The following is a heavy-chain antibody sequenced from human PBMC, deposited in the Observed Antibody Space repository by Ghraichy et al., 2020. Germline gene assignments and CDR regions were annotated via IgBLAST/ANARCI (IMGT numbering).Heavy chain of an antibody. V-gene: IGHV1-2*06. J-gene: IGHJ4*02. CDR2: INPNSGGT. Sequence: ASVKVSCKASGYTFTGYYMHWVRQAPGQGLEWMGRINPNSGGTNYAQKFQGRVTMTRDTSISTAYMELSRLRSDDTAVYYCARDRKYQLLEDSSTTAIAFVYWGQGTLVTVSS. D-gene: IGHD2-2*01. CDR3: ARDRKYQLLEDSSTTAIAFVY. CDR1: GYTFTGYY.